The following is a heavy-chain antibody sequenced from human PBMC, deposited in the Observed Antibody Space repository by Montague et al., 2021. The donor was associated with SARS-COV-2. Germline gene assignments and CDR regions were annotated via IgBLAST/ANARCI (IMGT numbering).Heavy chain of an antibody. Sequence: SETLSLTCTVSGGSISTYYWSWIRQPAGKGLEWIGRIYTNETTNYNPSLKIRVTMSVDTSKNQFSLKLTSVTAADTAVYYCARTFWGSWFGESWFGPWGQGTLVTVSS. D-gene: IGHD3-10*01. CDR2: IYTNETT. CDR1: GGSISTYY. CDR3: ARTFWGSWFGESWFGP. V-gene: IGHV4-4*07. J-gene: IGHJ5*02.